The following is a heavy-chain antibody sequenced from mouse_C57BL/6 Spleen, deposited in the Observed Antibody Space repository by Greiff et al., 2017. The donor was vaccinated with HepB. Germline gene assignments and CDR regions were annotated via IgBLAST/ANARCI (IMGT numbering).Heavy chain of an antibody. D-gene: IGHD2-2*01. Sequence: QVQLQQPGAELVKPGASVKMSCKASGYTFTSYWITWVKQRPGQGLEWIGDIYPGSGSTNYNEKFKSKATLTVDTSSSTAYMQLSSLTSEDSAVYYCATKDYGYDATVYFDYWGQGTTLTVSS. CDR3: ATKDYGYDATVYFDY. CDR2: IYPGSGST. J-gene: IGHJ2*01. CDR1: GYTFTSYW. V-gene: IGHV1-55*01.